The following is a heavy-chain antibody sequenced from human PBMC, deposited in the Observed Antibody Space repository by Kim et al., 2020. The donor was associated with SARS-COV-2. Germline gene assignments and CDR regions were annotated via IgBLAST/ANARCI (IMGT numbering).Heavy chain of an antibody. D-gene: IGHD3-10*01. CDR3: AKSGVSYYYYGMDV. Sequence: ADSVKGRCTIARDNAKNTLYLQMNSLRAEDTAVYYCAKSGVSYYYYGMDVWGQGTTVTVSS. J-gene: IGHJ6*02. V-gene: IGHV3-30*02.